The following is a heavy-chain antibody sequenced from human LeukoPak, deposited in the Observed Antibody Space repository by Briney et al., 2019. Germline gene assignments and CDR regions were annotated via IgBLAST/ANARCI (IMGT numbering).Heavy chain of an antibody. CDR1: GGSFSGYY. CDR2: INHSGST. D-gene: IGHD2-15*01. Sequence: SETLSLTCAVYGGSFSGYYWSWIRHPPGKGLEWIGEINHSGSTNYNPSLKSRITISVDTSKNQLSLKLRSVTAADTAVYYCARVSFFRWAATRPSYYYYYMDVWGKGTTVTISS. CDR3: ARVSFFRWAATRPSYYYYYMDV. J-gene: IGHJ6*03. V-gene: IGHV4-34*01.